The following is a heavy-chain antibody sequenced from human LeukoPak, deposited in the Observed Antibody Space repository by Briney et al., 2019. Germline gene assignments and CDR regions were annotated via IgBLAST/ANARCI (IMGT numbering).Heavy chain of an antibody. CDR2: IIPILGIA. J-gene: IGHJ4*02. Sequence: ASVKVSCKASGGTFSSYAISWVRQAPGQGLEWVGRIIPILGIANYSQKFQGRVTITADKSRSTAYMEMSSLRSEDTPVYYCARVPRSSREYCSGGSCYSAYFDYWGQGALVTVSS. CDR1: GGTFSSYA. CDR3: ARVPRSSREYCSGGSCYSAYFDY. D-gene: IGHD2-15*01. V-gene: IGHV1-69*04.